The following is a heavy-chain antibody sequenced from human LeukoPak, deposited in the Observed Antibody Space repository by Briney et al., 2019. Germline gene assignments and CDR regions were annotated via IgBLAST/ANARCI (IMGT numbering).Heavy chain of an antibody. CDR1: GFTFSSYS. J-gene: IGHJ4*02. D-gene: IGHD3-22*01. CDR3: ASQTYYYDSSGYYGGY. Sequence: GGSLRLSCAASGFTFSSYSMNWVRQAPGKGLEWVSSISSSSSYIYYADSVKGRFTISRDNAKNSLYLQMNSLRDEDTAVYYCASQTYYYDSSGYYGGYWGQGTLVTVSS. CDR2: ISSSSSYI. V-gene: IGHV3-21*01.